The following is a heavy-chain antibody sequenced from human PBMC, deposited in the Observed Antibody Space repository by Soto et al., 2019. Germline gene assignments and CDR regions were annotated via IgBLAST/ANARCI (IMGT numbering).Heavy chain of an antibody. D-gene: IGHD1-26*01. CDR3: TRDTCGARDY. CDR1: GFSFSSNW. J-gene: IGHJ4*02. V-gene: IGHV3-74*01. Sequence: EVKLVESGGGLVQPGGSLRLSCAASGFSFSSNWMNWVRQAPGKGLVWVSRINTEETTTTYADTVKGRFTISRDNALGTLYLQMNSLTVEDTAVYYCTRDTCGARDYWGQGTLVTVSS. CDR2: INTEETTT.